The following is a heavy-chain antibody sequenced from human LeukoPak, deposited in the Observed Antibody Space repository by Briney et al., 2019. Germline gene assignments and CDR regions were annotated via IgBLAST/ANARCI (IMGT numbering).Heavy chain of an antibody. CDR2: ISNNGGYT. D-gene: IGHD4/OR15-4a*01. V-gene: IGHV3-23*01. J-gene: IGHJ4*02. Sequence: GGSLRLSCAASGFTFSSSAMSWVRQAPGKGLEWVSAISNNGGYTYYADSVKGRFTISRDTSKNTLYLQMNSLRAEDTALYFCAKKAQYDGHYPLDYWGQGTLVTVSS. CDR1: GFTFSSSA. CDR3: AKKAQYDGHYPLDY.